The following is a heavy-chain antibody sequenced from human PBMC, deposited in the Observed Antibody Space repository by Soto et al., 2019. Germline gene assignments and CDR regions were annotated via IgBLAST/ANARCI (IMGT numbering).Heavy chain of an antibody. V-gene: IGHV1-69*01. D-gene: IGHD5-18*01. J-gene: IGHJ5*02. CDR3: ARGLPGYTYVQNWFDP. CDR2: IIPIFGTS. Sequence: QVHLVQSGAEVKKPGSSVKVSCKASGDTFSSYAISWVRQAPGQGPEWMGGIIPIFGTSNYAQNFQGRLTITADESTSTAYMELSSLGSEDTAVYYRARGLPGYTYVQNWFDPWGQGTLVTASS. CDR1: GDTFSSYA.